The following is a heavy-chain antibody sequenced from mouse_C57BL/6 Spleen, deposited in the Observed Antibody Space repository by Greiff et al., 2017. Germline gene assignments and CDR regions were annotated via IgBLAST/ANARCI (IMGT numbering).Heavy chain of an antibody. V-gene: IGHV1-4*01. CDR2: INPSSGYT. J-gene: IGHJ2*01. D-gene: IGHD1-1*01. CDR3: ARSYYGSSPYFDD. CDR1: GYTFTSYT. Sequence: QVQLQQSGAALARPGASVKMSCKASGYTFTSYTMPWVKQRPGQGLEWVGYINPSSGYTKYNQTFTDKATLTADKSSSTAYMQLSSLTSEDSAVYYCARSYYGSSPYFDDWGQGTTLTVSS.